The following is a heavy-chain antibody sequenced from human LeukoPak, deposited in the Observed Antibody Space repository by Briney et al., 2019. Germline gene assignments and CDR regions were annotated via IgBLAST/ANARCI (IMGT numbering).Heavy chain of an antibody. D-gene: IGHD3-22*01. CDR1: GFTFSSYW. J-gene: IGHJ4*02. V-gene: IGHV3-7*01. CDR2: IKQDGSEK. Sequence: PGGSLRLSCAASGFTFSSYWMSWVRQAPGKGLEWVANIKQDGSEKYYVDSVKGRFTISRDNAKNSLYLQMNSLRAEDTAVYYCARSEKYYYDSSGYPINDYWGQGTLVTVSS. CDR3: ARSEKYYYDSSGYPINDY.